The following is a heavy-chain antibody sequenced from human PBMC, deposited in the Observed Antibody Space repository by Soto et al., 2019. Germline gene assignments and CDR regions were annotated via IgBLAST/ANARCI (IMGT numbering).Heavy chain of an antibody. J-gene: IGHJ3*02. D-gene: IGHD2-15*01. CDR3: ARDVGKGYCSGGSCPNHDAFDI. Sequence: QVQLVQSGAEVKKPGSSVKVSCKASGGTFSSYAISWVRQAPGQGLEWMGGIIPIFGTANYAQKFQGRVTITADESTSKAYMELSSLRSEDTAVYYCARDVGKGYCSGGSCPNHDAFDIWGQGTMVTVSS. CDR2: IIPIFGTA. CDR1: GGTFSSYA. V-gene: IGHV1-69*01.